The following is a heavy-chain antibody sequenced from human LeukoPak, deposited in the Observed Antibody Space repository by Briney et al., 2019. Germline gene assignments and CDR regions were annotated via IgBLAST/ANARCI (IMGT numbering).Heavy chain of an antibody. CDR2: IYYSGST. V-gene: IGHV4-31*03. CDR1: GGSISSGGYY. D-gene: IGHD1-26*01. Sequence: PSQTLSLTCTVSGGSISSGGYYWSWIRQHPGKGLEWIGYIYYSGSTYYNPSLKGRVTISVDTSKNQFSLKLSSVTAADTAVYYCARDSGREEGMDVWGQGTTVTVSS. J-gene: IGHJ6*02. CDR3: ARDSGREEGMDV.